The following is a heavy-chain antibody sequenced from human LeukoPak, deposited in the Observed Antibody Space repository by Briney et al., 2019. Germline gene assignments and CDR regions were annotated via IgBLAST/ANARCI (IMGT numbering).Heavy chain of an antibody. V-gene: IGHV1-58*02. CDR1: GFTFTSSA. Sequence: SVKVSCKASGFTFTSSAMQWVRQARGQRLEWIGWIVVGSGNTSYAQKFQERVTITRDMSTSTAYMELSSLRSEDTAVYYCAAGVQLWSHWYFDLWGRGTLVTVSS. J-gene: IGHJ2*01. CDR3: AAGVQLWSHWYFDL. CDR2: IVVGSGNT. D-gene: IGHD5-18*01.